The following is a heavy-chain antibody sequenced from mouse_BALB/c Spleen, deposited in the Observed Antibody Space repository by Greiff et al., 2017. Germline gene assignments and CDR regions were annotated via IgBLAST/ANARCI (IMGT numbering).Heavy chain of an antibody. D-gene: IGHD1-1*01. CDR2: IWRGGST. J-gene: IGHJ3*01. CDR1: GFSLTSYG. V-gene: IGHV2-5-1*01. CDR3: AKADYYGSSPFAY. Sequence: QVQLKQSGPSLVQPSQSLSITCTVSGFSLTSYGVHWVRQSPGKGLEWLGVIWRGGSTDYNAAFMSRLSITKDNSKSQVFFKMNSLQADDTAIYYCAKADYYGSSPFAYWGQGTLVTVSA.